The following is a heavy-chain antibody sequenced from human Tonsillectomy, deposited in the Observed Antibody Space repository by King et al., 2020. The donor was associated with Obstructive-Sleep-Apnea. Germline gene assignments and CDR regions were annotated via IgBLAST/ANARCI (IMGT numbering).Heavy chain of an antibody. CDR1: GFTFEDYA. CDR3: AKVGHYYYASGRPTLDLTCLDY. D-gene: IGHD3-10*01. Sequence: DVQLVESGGVVVQPGGSLRLSCAASGFTFEDYAMHWVRQAPGKGLEWVSLISWDGGSTYYADSVKGRFTISRDNSKNSLFLHMNNLRAEDTALYYCAKVGHYYYASGRPTLDLTCLDYWGQGTLVTVSS. CDR2: ISWDGGST. J-gene: IGHJ4*02. V-gene: IGHV3-43D*03.